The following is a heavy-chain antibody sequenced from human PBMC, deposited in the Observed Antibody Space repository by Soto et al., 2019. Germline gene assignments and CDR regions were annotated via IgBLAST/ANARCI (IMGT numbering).Heavy chain of an antibody. V-gene: IGHV1-69*01. J-gene: IGHJ4*02. Sequence: QVQLVQSGAEVKKPGSSVKVSCKASGGTFSSYDISWVRQAPGQGLEWMGGIIPIFGPANYAQKFQGRVTITADESTSTAYMELSSLRSEDTAVYYGAIPSPYYSSSWYDYWGQGTLVTVSS. CDR1: GGTFSSYD. CDR3: AIPSPYYSSSWYDY. CDR2: IIPIFGPA. D-gene: IGHD6-13*01.